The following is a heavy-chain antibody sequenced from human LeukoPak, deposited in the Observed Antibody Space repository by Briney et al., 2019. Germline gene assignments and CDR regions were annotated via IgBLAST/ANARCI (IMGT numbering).Heavy chain of an antibody. CDR3: AREQGIAAAAPYYFDY. CDR1: GFTVSSNY. J-gene: IGHJ4*01. D-gene: IGHD6-13*01. CDR2: ISGSGGST. Sequence: GGSLRLSCAASGFTVSSNYMSWVRQAPGKGLEWVSAISGSGGSTYYADSVKGRFTISRDNSKNTLYLQMNSLRAEDTAVYYCAREQGIAAAAPYYFDYWGHGTLVTVSS. V-gene: IGHV3-23*01.